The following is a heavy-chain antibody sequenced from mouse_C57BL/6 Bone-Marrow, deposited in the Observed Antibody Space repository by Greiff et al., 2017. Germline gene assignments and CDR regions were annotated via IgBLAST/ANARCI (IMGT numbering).Heavy chain of an antibody. D-gene: IGHD1-1*02. Sequence: EVQRVESGGDLVKPGGSLKLSCAASGFTFSSYGMSWVRQTPDKRLEWVATISSGGSYTYYPDSVKGRFTISRDNAKNTLYLQMSSLKSEDTAMYYCARVVYYYAMDYWGQGTSVTVSS. CDR2: ISSGGSYT. CDR3: ARVVYYYAMDY. CDR1: GFTFSSYG. J-gene: IGHJ4*01. V-gene: IGHV5-6*01.